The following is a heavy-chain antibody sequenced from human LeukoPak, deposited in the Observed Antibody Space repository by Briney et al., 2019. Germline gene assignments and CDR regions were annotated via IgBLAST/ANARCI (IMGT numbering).Heavy chain of an antibody. D-gene: IGHD2-2*02. CDR2: IYRSGST. CDR3: ARHPGIQTAFDY. CDR1: GGSIGTYY. J-gene: IGHJ4*02. V-gene: IGHV4-59*08. Sequence: PSETLSLTCTVSGGSIGTYYWSWIRQPPGKGRWWIGHIYRSGSTNCNPSLKSRVTMSVDTSKNQFSLTLSSVSAADTAVYYCARHPGIQTAFDYWGQGTLVTVSS.